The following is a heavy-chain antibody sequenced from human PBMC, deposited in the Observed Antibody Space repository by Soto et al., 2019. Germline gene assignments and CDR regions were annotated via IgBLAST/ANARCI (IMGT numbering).Heavy chain of an antibody. CDR2: ISAYNGNT. J-gene: IGHJ6*02. CDR1: GYTFTSYG. D-gene: IGHD3-10*01. V-gene: IGHV1-18*01. Sequence: ASVKVSCKASGYTFTSYGISWVRQAPGQGLEWMGWISAYNGNTNYAQKLQGRVTMTTDTSTSTAYMELRSLRSDDTAVYYCASAPAFYGSGSYYPYYYYGMDVWGQGTTVTVSS. CDR3: ASAPAFYGSGSYYPYYYYGMDV.